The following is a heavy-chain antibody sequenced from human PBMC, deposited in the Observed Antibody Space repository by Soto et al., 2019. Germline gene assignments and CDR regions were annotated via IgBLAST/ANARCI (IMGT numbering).Heavy chain of an antibody. J-gene: IGHJ6*02. CDR2: ISAYNGNT. D-gene: IGHD2-2*02. CDR1: GYTFTSYG. Sequence: VASVKVSCKASGYTFTSYGISWVRQAPGQGLEWMGWISAYNGNTNYAQKLQGRVTMTTDTSTSTAYMELRSLRSDDTAVYYCARDCSSTSCYTDYYYYGMDVWGQGTTVTVSS. CDR3: ARDCSSTSCYTDYYYYGMDV. V-gene: IGHV1-18*04.